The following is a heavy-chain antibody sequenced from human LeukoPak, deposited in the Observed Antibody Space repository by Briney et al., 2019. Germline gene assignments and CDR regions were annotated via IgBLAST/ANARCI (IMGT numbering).Heavy chain of an antibody. CDR3: ARGPSPVTTYWGSAAYYMDA. Sequence: SETLSLTCAVFGGSMDIYYWSWIRQPAGKGLELIGRFYSNGNSKYNPSLKSQVTISFDKSTKNFSLQLNSVIAADPAVYYCARGPSPVTTYWGSAAYYMDARGQGTTV. V-gene: IGHV4-4*07. J-gene: IGHJ6*03. CDR2: FYSNGNS. CDR1: GGSMDIYY. D-gene: IGHD4-11*01.